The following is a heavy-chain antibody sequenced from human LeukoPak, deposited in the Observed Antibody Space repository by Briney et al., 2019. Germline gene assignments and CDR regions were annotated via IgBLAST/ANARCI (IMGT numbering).Heavy chain of an antibody. V-gene: IGHV3-48*04. CDR1: GFTFSSYS. CDR3: ARDPVVVPAASSPFDP. J-gene: IGHJ5*02. CDR2: ISSSGSTI. Sequence: GGSLRLSCAASGFTFSSYSMNWVRQAPGKGLEWVSYISSSGSTIYYADSVKGRFTISRDNAKNSLYLQMNSLRAEDTAVYYCARDPVVVPAASSPFDPWGQGTLVTVSS. D-gene: IGHD2-2*01.